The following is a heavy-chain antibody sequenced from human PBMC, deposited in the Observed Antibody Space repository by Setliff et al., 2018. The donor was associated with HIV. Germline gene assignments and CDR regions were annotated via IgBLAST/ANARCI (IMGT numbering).Heavy chain of an antibody. Sequence: GSLSLSCAASGFSFKSAWMSWVRQPPGKGLEWIGNIYYSGSTYYNPSLKSRVTISVDTSKNQFSLKLSSVTAADTAVYYCARPVEMANREFDYWGQGTLVTVSS. J-gene: IGHJ4*02. D-gene: IGHD1-26*01. CDR1: GFSFKSAW. CDR3: ARPVEMANREFDY. V-gene: IGHV4-39*01. CDR2: IYYSGST.